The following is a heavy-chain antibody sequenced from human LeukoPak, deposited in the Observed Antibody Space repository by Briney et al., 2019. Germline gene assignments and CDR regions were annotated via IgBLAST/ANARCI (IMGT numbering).Heavy chain of an antibody. CDR1: GYSFTSYW. CDR2: IYPGDSDT. D-gene: IGHD2-15*01. CDR3: ARPKYCSGGSCYDGVGAFDI. J-gene: IGHJ3*02. Sequence: GESLKISCKGSGYSFTSYWIGWVRQMPGKGLEWMGIIYPGDSDTRYSPSFQGQVTISADKSISTAYLQWSSLKASDTAMHYCARPKYCSGGSCYDGVGAFDIWGQGTMVTVSS. V-gene: IGHV5-51*01.